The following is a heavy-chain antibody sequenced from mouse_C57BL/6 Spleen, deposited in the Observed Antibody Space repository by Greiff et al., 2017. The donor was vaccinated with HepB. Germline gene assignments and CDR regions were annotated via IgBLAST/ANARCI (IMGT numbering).Heavy chain of an antibody. V-gene: IGHV6-3*01. CDR3: PRGDGYYVGY. CDR1: GFTFSNYW. Sequence: EVQRVESGGGLVQPGGSMKLSCVASGFTFSNYWMNWVRQSPEKGLEWVAQIRLKSDNYATHYAESVKGRFTISRDDSKSSVYLQMNNLRAEDTGIYYCPRGDGYYVGYWGQGTTLTVSS. D-gene: IGHD2-3*01. J-gene: IGHJ2*01. CDR2: IRLKSDNYAT.